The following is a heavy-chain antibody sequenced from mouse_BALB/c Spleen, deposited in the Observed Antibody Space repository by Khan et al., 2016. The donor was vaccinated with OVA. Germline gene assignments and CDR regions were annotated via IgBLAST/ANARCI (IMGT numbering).Heavy chain of an antibody. Sequence: EVELVESGPSLVKPSQTLSLTCSVTGDSITSGYWNWIRKFPGNKLEYMGYIIYTGYTYYNPSLKSRISITRHTSKNQYYLQLHSVTDDDTATYYCARSTYRYAFVYWGQGTLVTVSA. CDR1: GDSITSGY. J-gene: IGHJ3*01. CDR3: ARSTYRYAFVY. V-gene: IGHV3-8*02. CDR2: IIYTGYT. D-gene: IGHD2-14*01.